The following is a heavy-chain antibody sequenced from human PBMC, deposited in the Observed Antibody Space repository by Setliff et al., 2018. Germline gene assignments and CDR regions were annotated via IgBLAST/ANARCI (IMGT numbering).Heavy chain of an antibody. J-gene: IGHJ4*02. Sequence: LRLSCAASGFTFSSFPMNWVRQAPGKGLQWVSYISGSGNTIYYADSVKGRFTIPRDNAKKSLYLQMSSLRAEDTAVYYCAKGGLTRDYWGQGTLVTVSS. V-gene: IGHV3-48*04. CDR1: GFTFSSFP. CDR2: ISGSGNTI. CDR3: AKGGLTRDY. D-gene: IGHD7-27*01.